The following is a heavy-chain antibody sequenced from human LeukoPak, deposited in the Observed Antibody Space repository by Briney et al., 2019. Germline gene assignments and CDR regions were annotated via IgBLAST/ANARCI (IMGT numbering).Heavy chain of an antibody. V-gene: IGHV4-61*02. Sequence: SETLPLTCTVSGGSISSGSYYWSWIRQPAGKGLEWIGRIYTSGSTNYNPSLKSRVTISVDTSKNQFSLKLSSVTAADTAVYYCARGDGVWGKGTTVTISS. J-gene: IGHJ6*04. CDR3: ARGDGV. CDR1: GGSISSGSYY. CDR2: IYTSGST.